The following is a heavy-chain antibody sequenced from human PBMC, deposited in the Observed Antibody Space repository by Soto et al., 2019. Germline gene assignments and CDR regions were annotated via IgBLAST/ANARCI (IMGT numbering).Heavy chain of an antibody. CDR1: GGSISNYY. V-gene: IGHV4-59*01. CDR3: AREAVRDDFWSGYYSPYYYFYMDV. J-gene: IGHJ6*03. Sequence: QVQLQESGPGLVKPSETLSLTCTVSGGSISNYYWSWIRQTPGKGLEWIGYIYYSGSTNYNPSLKSRVTISIDTSKNQFSLKLSSVPAADTALYYCAREAVRDDFWSGYYSPYYYFYMDVWGKGTTVTVSS. D-gene: IGHD3-3*01. CDR2: IYYSGST.